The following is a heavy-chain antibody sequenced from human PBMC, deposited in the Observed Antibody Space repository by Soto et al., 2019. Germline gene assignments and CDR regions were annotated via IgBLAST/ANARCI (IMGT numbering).Heavy chain of an antibody. CDR3: ARVQSSGCPDDY. CDR2: ISAYKGNT. J-gene: IGHJ4*02. CDR1: GYTFTSYG. D-gene: IGHD6-19*01. Sequence: ASVKVSCKASGYTFTSYGISWVRQAPGQGLEWMGWISAYKGNTNYAQKIQGRVTMTTDTSTSTAYMELRSLRSDDTTVYYCARVQSSGCPDDYWGQGTLVTVSS. V-gene: IGHV1-18*01.